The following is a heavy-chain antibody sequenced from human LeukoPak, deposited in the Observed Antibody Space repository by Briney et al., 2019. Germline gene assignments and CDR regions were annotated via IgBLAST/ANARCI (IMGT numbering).Heavy chain of an antibody. CDR1: GFTFDDYA. CDR2: LRWNRGSI. V-gene: IGHV3-9*01. D-gene: IGHD6-19*01. CDR3: AKDAGPIAVAGSAFDI. Sequence: GGSLRLSCAASGFTFDDYAMRWVPQAPGKSLEWVSGLRWNRGSIGYPDSVKGRFTISRDNAKNVLYLQMNSLRAEDTALYYCAKDAGPIAVAGSAFDIWGQGTMVT. J-gene: IGHJ3*02.